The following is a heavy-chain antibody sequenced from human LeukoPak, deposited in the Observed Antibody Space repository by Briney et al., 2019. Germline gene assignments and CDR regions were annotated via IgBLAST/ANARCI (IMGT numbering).Heavy chain of an antibody. V-gene: IGHV4-34*01. D-gene: IGHD5-12*01. CDR1: GGSFSGYY. J-gene: IGHJ4*02. CDR2: INHSGST. Sequence: SETLSLTCAVYGGSFSGYYWSWSRQPPGKGLEWIGEINHSGSTNYNPPLKSRVTISADTSKNQFSLRLSSVTAADTAVYYCARGGNSGYVWWGQGTLVIVSS. CDR3: ARGGNSGYVW.